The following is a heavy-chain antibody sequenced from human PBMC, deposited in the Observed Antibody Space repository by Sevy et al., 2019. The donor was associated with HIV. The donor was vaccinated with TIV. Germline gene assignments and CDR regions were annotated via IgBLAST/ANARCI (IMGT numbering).Heavy chain of an antibody. CDR1: GFTFSSYG. J-gene: IGHJ5*02. D-gene: IGHD2-2*01. CDR3: ARAPGYCTSTNCYDWFDP. V-gene: IGHV3-33*01. Sequence: GGCLRLSCAASGFTFSSYGMHWVRQAPGKGLEWVAVIWNDGSNQYYADSVEGRFTVSRDNSTNTLYLQMNSLRAEDTAVYYCARAPGYCTSTNCYDWFDPWGHGTLVTVSS. CDR2: IWNDGSNQ.